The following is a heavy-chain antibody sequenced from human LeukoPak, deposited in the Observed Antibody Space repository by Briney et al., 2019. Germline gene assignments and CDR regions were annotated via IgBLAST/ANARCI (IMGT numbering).Heavy chain of an antibody. CDR2: SNAGNGNT. D-gene: IGHD5-12*01. CDR1: GYTFTSYA. Sequence: ASVKVSCKASGYTFTSYAMHWVRQAPGQRLEWMGWSNAGNGNTKYSQEFQGRVTITRDTSASTAYMGLSSLRSEDMAVYYCARDPGYSGYGPDYWGQGTLVTVSS. V-gene: IGHV1-3*02. CDR3: ARDPGYSGYGPDY. J-gene: IGHJ4*02.